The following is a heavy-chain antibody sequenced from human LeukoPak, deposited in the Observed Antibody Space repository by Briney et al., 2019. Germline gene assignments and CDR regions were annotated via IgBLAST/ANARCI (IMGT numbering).Heavy chain of an antibody. D-gene: IGHD3-3*01. Sequence: GGSLRLSCAATGFTLSGHSMNWVRQAPGKGLDWVSSISPTSAYIYYQDSVKGRFTISRDDAKNSLYLEMDSLRAEDTAVYYCAKDWEAWYDFWSGHNTPNGAFDYWGQGTLVTVSS. CDR1: GFTLSGHS. J-gene: IGHJ4*02. CDR2: ISPTSAYI. V-gene: IGHV3-21*01. CDR3: AKDWEAWYDFWSGHNTPNGAFDY.